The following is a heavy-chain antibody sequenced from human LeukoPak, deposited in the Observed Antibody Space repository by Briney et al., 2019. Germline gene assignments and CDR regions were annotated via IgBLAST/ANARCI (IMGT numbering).Heavy chain of an antibody. CDR3: ARHRFNWNDGFAGKMNWFDP. V-gene: IGHV4-34*01. J-gene: IGHJ5*02. CDR1: GGSFSGYY. CDR2: INHSGST. D-gene: IGHD1-1*01. Sequence: SETLSLTCAVYGGSFSGYYWSWIRQPPGKGLEWIGEINHSGSTNYNPSLKSRVTISVDTSKNQFSLKMTSVTAADTAVFYCARHRFNWNDGFAGKMNWFDPWGQGTLVTVSS.